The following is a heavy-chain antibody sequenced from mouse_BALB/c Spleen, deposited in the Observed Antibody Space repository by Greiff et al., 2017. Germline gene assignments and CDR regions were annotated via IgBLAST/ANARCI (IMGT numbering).Heavy chain of an antibody. CDR2: IDPENGDT. D-gene: IGHD3-2*01. CDR1: GFNIKDYY. CDR3: NARGQLGSYYFDY. V-gene: IGHV14-4*02. J-gene: IGHJ2*01. Sequence: VQLQQSGAELVRSGASVKLSCTASGFNIKDYYMHWVKQRPEQGLEWIGWIDPENGDTEYAPKFQGKATMTADTSSNTAYLQLSSLTSEDTAVYYCNARGQLGSYYFDYWGQGTTLTVSS.